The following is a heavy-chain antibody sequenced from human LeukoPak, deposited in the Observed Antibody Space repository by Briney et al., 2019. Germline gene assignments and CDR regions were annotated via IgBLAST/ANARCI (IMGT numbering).Heavy chain of an antibody. Sequence: PSETLSLTCAVYGGSFSGYYWSWIRQPPGKGLEWIGEINHSGSTNYNPSLKSRVIISVDTSKNQFSLKLSSVTAADTAVYYCAREGIVGATSTWGQGTLVTVSS. CDR3: AREGIVGATST. J-gene: IGHJ4*02. V-gene: IGHV4-34*01. CDR2: INHSGST. D-gene: IGHD1-26*01. CDR1: GGSFSGYY.